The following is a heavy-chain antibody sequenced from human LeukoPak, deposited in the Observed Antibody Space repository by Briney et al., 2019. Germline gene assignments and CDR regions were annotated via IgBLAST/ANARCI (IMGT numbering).Heavy chain of an antibody. CDR1: GFTFNTYE. V-gene: IGHV3-48*03. CDR2: ISSSGSTI. Sequence: GGSLRLSCAASGFTFNTYEMNWVRQAPGKGLEWVSYISSSGSTIYYADYVKGRFTISRDNAKNSLYLQMNSLRAEDTAVYYCARGGGNYVFNYWGQGTLVTVSS. CDR3: ARGGGNYVFNY. J-gene: IGHJ4*02. D-gene: IGHD1-7*01.